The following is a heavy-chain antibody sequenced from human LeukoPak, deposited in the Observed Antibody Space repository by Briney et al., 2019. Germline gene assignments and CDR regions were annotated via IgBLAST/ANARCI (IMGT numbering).Heavy chain of an antibody. CDR1: GGSISSFY. CDR3: AGQRYYFDY. J-gene: IGHJ4*02. Sequence: SETLSLTCTVSGGSISSFYRSWIRQPAGKGLEWIGRIYSSGTTNYNPSLKSRVTMSVDTSKNQFSLKLSSVTAADTAVYYCAGQRYYFDYWGQGNLVTVSS. V-gene: IGHV4-4*07. CDR2: IYSSGTT.